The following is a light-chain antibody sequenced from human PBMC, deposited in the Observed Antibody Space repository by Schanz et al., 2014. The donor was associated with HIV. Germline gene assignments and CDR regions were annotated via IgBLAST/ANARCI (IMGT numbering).Light chain of an antibody. V-gene: IGKV1-5*03. CDR2: KAS. CDR3: QQYNRFSRT. Sequence: DIQMTQSPSSLSASVGDRVTITCRASQSISSWLAWYQQKPGNAPKLLIYKASTLESGVPSRFRGSGSGTEFTLTISSLQPYDFATYYCQQYNRFSRTFGQGTKLEIK. CDR1: QSISSW. J-gene: IGKJ2*01.